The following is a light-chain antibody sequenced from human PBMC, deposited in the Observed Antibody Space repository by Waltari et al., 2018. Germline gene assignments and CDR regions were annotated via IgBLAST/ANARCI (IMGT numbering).Light chain of an antibody. CDR1: QSVSTFY. J-gene: IGKJ2*01. CDR2: GAT. Sequence: EIVMTQFPDTLSLSPGERATLSCRASQSVSTFYVSWFQQKPGQPPRLLIYGATTRATCIPVMFSGSASWTDFTLTISSLQPEDFAVYFCHQDYKSPYTFGRVTKLVIK. V-gene: IGKV3D-7*01. CDR3: HQDYKSPYT.